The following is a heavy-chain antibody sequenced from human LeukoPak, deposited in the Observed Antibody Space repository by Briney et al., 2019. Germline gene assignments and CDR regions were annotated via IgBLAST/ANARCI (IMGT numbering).Heavy chain of an antibody. CDR1: GRSFSGFY. CDR2: INHSEST. V-gene: IGHV4-34*01. Sequence: SETLSLNCAVYGRSFSGFYWGWLPQPPGKELEGIGEINHSESTNYNPSLKSRVTISADTTKNQFSQKLSSVTAAATAVYYCARGRNGYSNSWYVNYWGQGTLVTVSS. CDR3: ARGRNGYSNSWYVNY. D-gene: IGHD6-13*01. J-gene: IGHJ4*02.